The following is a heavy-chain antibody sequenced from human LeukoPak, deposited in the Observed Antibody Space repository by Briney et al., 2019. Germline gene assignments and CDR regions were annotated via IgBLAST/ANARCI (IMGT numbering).Heavy chain of an antibody. CDR1: GYTFTSYD. CDR3: ARGLGGYCSGGSCYGIIRSDP. CDR2: MNPNSGNT. Sequence: ASVKVSCKASGYTFTSYDINWVRQATGRGLEWMGWMNPNSGNTGYAQKFQGRVTMTRNTSISTAYMELSSLRSEDTAVYYCARGLGGYCSGGSCYGIIRSDPWGQGTLVTVSS. J-gene: IGHJ5*02. V-gene: IGHV1-8*01. D-gene: IGHD2-15*01.